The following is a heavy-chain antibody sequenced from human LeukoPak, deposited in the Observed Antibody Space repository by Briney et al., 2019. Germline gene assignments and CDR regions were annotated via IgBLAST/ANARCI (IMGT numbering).Heavy chain of an antibody. J-gene: IGHJ1*01. D-gene: IGHD2-2*01. CDR3: AREAHCSSTSCPPESEYFQH. Sequence: GGSLRLSCEASGFTFSSYVMIWVRRAPGRGLQWVSVISEDGRTYYADSVKGRFTISRDNSKNSLYLQMNSLRAEDTAVYYCAREAHCSSTSCPPESEYFQHWGQGTLVTVSS. CDR2: ISEDGRT. V-gene: IGHV3-23*01. CDR1: GFTFSSYV.